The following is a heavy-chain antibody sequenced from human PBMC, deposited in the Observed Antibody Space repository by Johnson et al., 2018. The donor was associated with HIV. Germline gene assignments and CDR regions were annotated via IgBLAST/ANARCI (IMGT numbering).Heavy chain of an antibody. D-gene: IGHD1-26*01. J-gene: IGHJ3*02. V-gene: IGHV3-30*03. CDR2: ISYDGSNK. Sequence: QVQLVESGGGLIQPGGSLRLSCAASGFTFSSYGMHWVRQAPGKGLEWVAVISYDGSNKYYADSVKGRFTISRDNSKNTLYLQMNSLRAEDTAGYYCATDSRGWGALSDAFDIWGQGTMVTVSS. CDR3: ATDSRGWGALSDAFDI. CDR1: GFTFSSYG.